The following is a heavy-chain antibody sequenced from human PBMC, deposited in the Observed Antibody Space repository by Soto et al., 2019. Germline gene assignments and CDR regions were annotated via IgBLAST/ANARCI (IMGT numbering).Heavy chain of an antibody. V-gene: IGHV4-39*01. CDR1: GGSTSSSTYY. CDR2: VYYTGST. Sequence: SETLSLTCSVAGGSTSSSTYYWGWIRQPPGKGLEWIGSVYYTGSTFYNPSLKSRVTISVDTSKNQFSLRLSSVTAADTAVYYCARQRRYYYDSSGYPNYWGQGTLVTVSS. J-gene: IGHJ4*02. D-gene: IGHD3-22*01. CDR3: ARQRRYYYDSSGYPNY.